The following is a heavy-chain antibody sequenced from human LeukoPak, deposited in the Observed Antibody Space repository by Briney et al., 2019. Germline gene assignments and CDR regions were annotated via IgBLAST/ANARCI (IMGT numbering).Heavy chain of an antibody. D-gene: IGHD3-10*01. V-gene: IGHV4-59*12. Sequence: SETLSLACTVSGDPISSYYWGWIRQPPGKSLEWIGYIYHSGTTNYNPSLKSRVTISVDTSKNQFSLRLSSVTAADTAVYYCARLAGGAFDPWGQGTLVTVSS. CDR2: IYHSGTT. CDR1: GDPISSYY. CDR3: ARLAGGAFDP. J-gene: IGHJ5*02.